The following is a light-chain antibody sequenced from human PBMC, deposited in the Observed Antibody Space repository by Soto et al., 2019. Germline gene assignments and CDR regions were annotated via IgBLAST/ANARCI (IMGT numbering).Light chain of an antibody. V-gene: IGKV1-5*03. CDR3: QHYNSYSEA. CDR1: QTISSW. Sequence: DIQMTQSPSTLSGSVGDRVTITCRASQTISSWLAWYRQKPGKAPKLLIYKASTLKSGVPSRFSGSGSGPECTLTISSLQPDDVATAYCQHYNSYSEAFGQGTKVDIK. CDR2: KAS. J-gene: IGKJ1*01.